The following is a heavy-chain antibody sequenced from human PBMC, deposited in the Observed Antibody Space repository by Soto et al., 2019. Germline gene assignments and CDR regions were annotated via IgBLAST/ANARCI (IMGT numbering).Heavy chain of an antibody. CDR3: ARAGYGDYLDY. D-gene: IGHD3-9*01. J-gene: IGHJ4*02. CDR1: HQ. V-gene: IGHV4-59*11. CDR2: IYYSGST. Sequence: HQCDRIRQPPGKGLEWIGYIYYSGSTNYNPSLKSRVTISVDTSKNQFSLKLSSVTAADTAVYYCARAGYGDYLDYWGQGTLVTDS.